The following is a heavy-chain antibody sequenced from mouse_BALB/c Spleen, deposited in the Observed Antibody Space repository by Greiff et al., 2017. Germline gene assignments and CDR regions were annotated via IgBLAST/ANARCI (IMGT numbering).Heavy chain of an antibody. CDR2: ILPGSGST. J-gene: IGHJ2*01. V-gene: IGHV1-9*01. D-gene: IGHD1-1*01. Sequence: QVQLKQSGAELMKPGASVKISCKATGYTFSSYWIEWVKQRPGHGLEWIGEILPGSGSTNYNEKFKGKATFTADTSSNTAYMQLSSLTSEDSAVYYCARAHYYGSSYFDYWGQGTTLTVSS. CDR1: GYTFSSYW. CDR3: ARAHYYGSSYFDY.